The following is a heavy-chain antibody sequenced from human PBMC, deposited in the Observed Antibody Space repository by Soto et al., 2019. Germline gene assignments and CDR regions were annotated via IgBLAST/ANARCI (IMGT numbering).Heavy chain of an antibody. D-gene: IGHD1-26*01. V-gene: IGHV3-23*01. J-gene: IGHJ6*02. Sequence: GGSLRLSCAASGFTFSSYAMSWVRQAPGKGLEWVSAISGSGGSTYYADSVKGRFTISRDNSKNTLYLQMNSLRAEDTAVYYCAKSDDSGSYFGGLHYYYGMDVWGQGTTVTVSS. CDR1: GFTFSSYA. CDR2: ISGSGGST. CDR3: AKSDDSGSYFGGLHYYYGMDV.